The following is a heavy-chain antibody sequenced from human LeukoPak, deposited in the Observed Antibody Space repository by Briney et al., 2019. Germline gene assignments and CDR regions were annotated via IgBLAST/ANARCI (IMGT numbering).Heavy chain of an antibody. CDR2: ISGGGDST. V-gene: IGHV3-23*01. Sequence: GGSLRLSCAASGFTFRSYAMSWVRQAPGKGLEWVSAISGGGDSTYYADSVKGRFTISRDNAKNTLYLQMNSLRAEDTALYYCAKDVVLVGYYYYGMDVWGQGTTVTVSS. J-gene: IGHJ6*02. D-gene: IGHD2-8*01. CDR1: GFTFRSYA. CDR3: AKDVVLVGYYYYGMDV.